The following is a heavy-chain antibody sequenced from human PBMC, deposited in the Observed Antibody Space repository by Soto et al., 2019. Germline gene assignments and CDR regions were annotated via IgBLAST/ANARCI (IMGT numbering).Heavy chain of an antibody. CDR2: ISYDGSNK. V-gene: IGHV3-30-3*01. J-gene: IGHJ4*02. Sequence: VQLVESGGGVVQPGRSLRLSCAASGFTFSSSAMHWVRQAPGKGLEWVAVISYDGSNKYYADSVKGRFTISRDNSKNTLYLQMNSLRPEDTAVYYCARGVCSGGGCYPDYWGQGTLVTVSS. CDR3: ARGVCSGGGCYPDY. CDR1: GFTFSSSA. D-gene: IGHD2-15*01.